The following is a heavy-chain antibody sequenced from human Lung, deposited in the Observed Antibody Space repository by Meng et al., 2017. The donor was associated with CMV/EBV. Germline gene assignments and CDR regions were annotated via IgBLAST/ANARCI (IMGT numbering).Heavy chain of an antibody. D-gene: IGHD6-19*01. Sequence: GESXKISCAASGFTFDDYAMHWVRQAPGKGLEWVSLISWDGGSTYYADSVKGRFTISRDNSKNSLYLQMNSLRAEDTALYYCAKGLRYYYGMDVWVQGTTVTVSS. CDR3: AKGLRYYYGMDV. CDR2: ISWDGGST. J-gene: IGHJ6*02. V-gene: IGHV3-43D*03. CDR1: GFTFDDYA.